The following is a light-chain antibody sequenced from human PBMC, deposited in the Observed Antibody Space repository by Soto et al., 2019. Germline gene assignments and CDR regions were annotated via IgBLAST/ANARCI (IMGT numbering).Light chain of an antibody. J-gene: IGKJ3*01. CDR2: GAS. Sequence: EIVLTQSPGTLSLSPGERATLSCRASQSVSSSYLAWYQQKPGQAPRLLIYGASSRATGIPDRFSGSGAGPDCTLTISTLEPEDFAVDYCQQYGSSLSTFGPGTKVDIK. CDR1: QSVSSSY. CDR3: QQYGSSLST. V-gene: IGKV3-20*01.